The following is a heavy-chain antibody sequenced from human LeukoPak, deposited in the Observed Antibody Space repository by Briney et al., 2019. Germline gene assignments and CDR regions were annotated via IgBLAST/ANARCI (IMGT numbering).Heavy chain of an antibody. CDR2: INHSGST. V-gene: IGHV4-34*01. CDR3: ARDYGDHRVDY. D-gene: IGHD4-17*01. CDR1: GGSFGGYY. Sequence: SETLSLTCAVHGGSFGGYYWSWIRQPPGKGLEWIGEINHSGSTNYNPSLKSRVTISVDTSKNQFSLKLSSVTAADTAVYYCARDYGDHRVDYWGRGTLVTVSS. J-gene: IGHJ4*02.